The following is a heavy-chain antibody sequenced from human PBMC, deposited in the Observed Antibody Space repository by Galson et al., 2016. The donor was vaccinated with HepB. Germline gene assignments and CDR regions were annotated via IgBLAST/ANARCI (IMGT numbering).Heavy chain of an antibody. Sequence: PALVKPTQTLTLTCTFSGFSLDTTGVAVAWIRQPPGKALEWLALIYWDDDKRYNPSLESRLTITKDTSKNQVVLTMTHMDPVDTATYYCAHLRGSLVVGPPAAYHFYGMDVWGQGTTVTVSS. V-gene: IGHV2-5*02. CDR3: AHLRGSLVVGPPAAYHFYGMDV. D-gene: IGHD2-2*01. CDR2: IYWDDDK. CDR1: GFSLDTTGVA. J-gene: IGHJ6*02.